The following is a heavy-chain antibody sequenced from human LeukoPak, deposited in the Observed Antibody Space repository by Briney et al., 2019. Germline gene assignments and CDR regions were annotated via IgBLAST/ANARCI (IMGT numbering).Heavy chain of an antibody. CDR1: GFTFSSYG. J-gene: IGHJ4*02. D-gene: IGHD3-10*01. CDR2: ISYDGSNK. CDR3: AKPYYYGSRRYMDY. Sequence: GWYLRLSCAASGFTFSSYGMHWVRQAPGKGLEWVAVISYDGSNKYYADSVKGRFTISRDNSKNMLYLQMNSLRAEDTAVYYCAKPYYYGSRRYMDYWGQGTLVTVSS. V-gene: IGHV3-30*18.